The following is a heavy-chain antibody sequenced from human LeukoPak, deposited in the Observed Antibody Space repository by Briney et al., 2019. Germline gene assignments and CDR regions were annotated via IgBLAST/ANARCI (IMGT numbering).Heavy chain of an antibody. D-gene: IGHD6-6*01. CDR2: VYYTGST. CDR3: ARHFAYSSSSYFDY. V-gene: IGHV4-59*08. Sequence: PSEALSLTCSVSGGSVSNYYWSWIRQPPGKGLGWIGYVYYTGSTNYNPSLKSRVTMFEDKSKNQFSLRLYSVTVADTAVYYCARHFAYSSSSYFDYWGQGSLVTVSS. CDR1: GGSVSNYY. J-gene: IGHJ4*02.